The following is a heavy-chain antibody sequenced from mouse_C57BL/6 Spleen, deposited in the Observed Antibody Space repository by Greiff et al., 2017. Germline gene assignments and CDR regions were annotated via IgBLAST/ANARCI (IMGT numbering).Heavy chain of an antibody. Sequence: VQLQQPGAELVRPGASVKLSCTASGFNIKDDYMHWVKQRPEQGLEWIGWIDPENGDTEYASKFQGKATITADTSSNTAYLQLSSLTSEDTAVYYCTTDYYGSSYVWGQGTTLTVSS. V-gene: IGHV14-4*01. J-gene: IGHJ2*01. CDR1: GFNIKDDY. CDR3: TTDYYGSSYV. CDR2: IDPENGDT. D-gene: IGHD1-1*01.